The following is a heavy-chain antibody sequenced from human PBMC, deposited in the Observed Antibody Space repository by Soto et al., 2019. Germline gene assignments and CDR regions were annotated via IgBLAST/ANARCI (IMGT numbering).Heavy chain of an antibody. J-gene: IGHJ5*02. Sequence: QLQLVQSGTELKKPGASVKVSCKASGYTFTNYGITWVRQAPGQGLEWMGWINADYGNTNYEQKFQGRVTMPTDTSTNTDYMELRSLTSDATAVYYCARKSLRNFNGFDPWGQGTLVTVSS. CDR2: INADYGNT. CDR3: ARKSLRNFNGFDP. CDR1: GYTFTNYG. V-gene: IGHV1-18*04. D-gene: IGHD1-7*01.